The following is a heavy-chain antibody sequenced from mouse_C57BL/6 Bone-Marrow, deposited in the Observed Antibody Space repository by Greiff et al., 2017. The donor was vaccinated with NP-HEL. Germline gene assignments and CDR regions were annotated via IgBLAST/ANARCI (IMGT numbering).Heavy chain of an antibody. CDR1: EYEFPSHD. D-gene: IGHD1-1*01. J-gene: IGHJ1*03. CDR2: INSDGGST. V-gene: IGHV5-2*01. CDR3: ATYGSSYESYWYFDV. Sequence: EVQGVESGGGLVQPGESLKLSCESNEYEFPSHDMSWVRKTPEKRLELVAAINSDGGSTYYPDTMERRFIISRDNTKKTLYLQMSSLRSEDTALYYCATYGSSYESYWYFDVWGTGTTVTVSS.